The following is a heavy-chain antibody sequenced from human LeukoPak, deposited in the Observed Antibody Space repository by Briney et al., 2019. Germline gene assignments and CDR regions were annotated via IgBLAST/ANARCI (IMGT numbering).Heavy chain of an antibody. CDR2: ISYDGSNK. J-gene: IGHJ4*02. CDR3: AKDRGTYSSSWYVFDY. Sequence: GRSLRLSCAASGFTFSSYGMHWVRQAPGKGLEWVAVISYDGSNKYYADSVKGRFTISRDNSKNTLYLQMNSLRAEDTAVYYCAKDRGTYSSSWYVFDYWGQGTLVTVSS. CDR1: GFTFSSYG. D-gene: IGHD6-13*01. V-gene: IGHV3-30*18.